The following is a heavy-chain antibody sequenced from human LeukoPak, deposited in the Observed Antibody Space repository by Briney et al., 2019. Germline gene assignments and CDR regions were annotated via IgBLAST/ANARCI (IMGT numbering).Heavy chain of an antibody. CDR2: IYYSGST. D-gene: IGHD2-15*01. V-gene: IGHV4-39*07. J-gene: IGHJ5*02. CDR1: GGSISSSSYY. Sequence: SETLSLTCTVSGGSISSSSYYWGWIRQPPGKGLEWIGSIYYSGSTYYNPSLKSRVTILVDTSKNQFSLKLSSVTAADTAVYYCARVVVVAARGSWFDPWGQGTLVTVSS. CDR3: ARVVVVAARGSWFDP.